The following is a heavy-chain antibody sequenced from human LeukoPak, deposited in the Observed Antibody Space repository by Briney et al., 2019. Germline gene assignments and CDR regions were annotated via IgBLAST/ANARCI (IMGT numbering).Heavy chain of an antibody. CDR1: GGSFSDYY. J-gene: IGHJ4*02. CDR2: INHSGST. D-gene: IGHD2-15*01. Sequence: PSETLSLTCAVYGGSFSDYYWSWIRQSPGKGLEWIGEINHSGSTYYNPSLKSRVTISVDTSKNQFSLKLSSVTAADTAVYYCAVVAATGWFDYWGQGTLVTVSS. V-gene: IGHV4-34*01. CDR3: AVVAATGWFDY.